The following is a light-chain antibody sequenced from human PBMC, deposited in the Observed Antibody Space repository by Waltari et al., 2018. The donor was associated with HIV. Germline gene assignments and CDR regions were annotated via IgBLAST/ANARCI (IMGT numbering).Light chain of an antibody. V-gene: IGKV3-11*01. CDR2: DTS. J-gene: IGKJ2*01. CDR3: QQRADWPPMYT. CDR1: QSVNSF. Sequence: IVLTQSPGTLSLSPGERATLSCRASQSVNSFLAWHQQKPGQAPRLLIYDTSNRAPGVPARFSGSGSGTDFTLTISSLEPEDLAFYYCQQRADWPPMYTFGQGTKLEI.